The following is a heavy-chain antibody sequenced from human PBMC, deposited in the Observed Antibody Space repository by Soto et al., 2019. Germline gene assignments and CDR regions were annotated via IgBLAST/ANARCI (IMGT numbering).Heavy chain of an antibody. CDR3: ARAEYYDFWSGYSTGNWFDP. Sequence: PSETLSLTCTVSGGSISSYYWSWIRQPPGKGLEWIGYIYYSGSTNYNPSLKSRATISVDTSKNQFSLKLSSVTAADTAVYYCARAEYYDFWSGYSTGNWFDPWGQGTLVTVSS. D-gene: IGHD3-3*01. CDR1: GGSISSYY. CDR2: IYYSGST. J-gene: IGHJ5*02. V-gene: IGHV4-59*01.